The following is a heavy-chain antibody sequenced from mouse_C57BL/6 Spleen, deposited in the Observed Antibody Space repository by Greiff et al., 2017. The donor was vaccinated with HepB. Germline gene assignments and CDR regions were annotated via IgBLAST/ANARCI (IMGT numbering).Heavy chain of an antibody. CDR2: IDPSDSYT. J-gene: IGHJ2*01. D-gene: IGHD1-1*01. V-gene: IGHV1-69*01. CDR3: ARRITTVVFDY. CDR1: GYTFTSYW. Sequence: QVHVKQPGAELVMPGASVKLSCKASGYTFTSYWMHWVKQRPGQGLEWIGEIDPSDSYTNYNQKFKGKSTLTVDKSSSTAYMQLSSLTSEDSAVYYCARRITTVVFDYWGQGTTLTVSS.